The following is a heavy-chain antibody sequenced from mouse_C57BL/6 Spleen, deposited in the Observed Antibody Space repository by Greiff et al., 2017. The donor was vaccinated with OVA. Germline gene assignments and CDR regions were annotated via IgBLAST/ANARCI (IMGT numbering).Heavy chain of an antibody. D-gene: IGHD3-1*01. J-gene: IGHJ1*03. V-gene: IGHV1-55*01. CDR2: IYPGSGST. CDR1: GYTFTSYW. Sequence: QVQLKQPGAELVKPGASVKMSCKASGYTFTSYWITWVKQRPGQGLEWIGDIYPGSGSTNYNEKFKSKATLTVDTSSSTAYMQLSSLTSEDSAVYYCARIGGYYWYFDVWGTGTTVTVSS. CDR3: ARIGGYYWYFDV.